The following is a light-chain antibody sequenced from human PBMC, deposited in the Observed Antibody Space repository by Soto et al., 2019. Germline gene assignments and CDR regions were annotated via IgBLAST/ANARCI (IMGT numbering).Light chain of an antibody. J-gene: IGLJ1*01. CDR2: HVS. CDR3: SSYTSTSTYV. Sequence: QSVLTQPASVSGPPGQSITISCTGTSSDVGAYNYVSWYQQYPGKALRLIIYHVSNLPSGVSDRFSGSKSGSSASLTISGLQAEDEADYYCSSYTSTSTYVFGTGTKLTVL. V-gene: IGLV2-14*01. CDR1: SSDVGAYNY.